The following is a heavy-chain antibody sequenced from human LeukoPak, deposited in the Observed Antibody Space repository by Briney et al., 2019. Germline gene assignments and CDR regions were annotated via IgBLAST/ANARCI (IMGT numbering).Heavy chain of an antibody. CDR3: ATRQRIVVVPAAAPFGY. J-gene: IGHJ4*02. Sequence: ASVKVSCEVSGYTLTELSMHWVRQAPGKGLEWMGGFDPEDGETIYAQKFQGRVTMTEDTSTDTAYMELSSLRSEDTAVYYCATRQRIVVVPAAAPFGYWGQGTLVTVSS. CDR1: GYTLTELS. D-gene: IGHD2-2*01. CDR2: FDPEDGET. V-gene: IGHV1-24*01.